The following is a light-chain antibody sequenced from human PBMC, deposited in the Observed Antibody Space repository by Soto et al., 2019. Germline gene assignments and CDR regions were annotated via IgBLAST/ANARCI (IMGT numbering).Light chain of an antibody. V-gene: IGKV1-5*01. CDR1: QSISSW. Sequence: DIQMTQSPSTLSASVGDRVTITCRASQSISSWLAWYQQKPGKAPKLLIYDASTLQSGVPSRHSGSGSGTEYTLTISNLQPDDFATYYCQQYESHSPWTFGQGTKVDIK. J-gene: IGKJ1*01. CDR2: DAS. CDR3: QQYESHSPWT.